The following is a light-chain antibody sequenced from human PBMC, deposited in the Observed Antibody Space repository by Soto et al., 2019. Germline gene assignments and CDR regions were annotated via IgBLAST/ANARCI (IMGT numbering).Light chain of an antibody. CDR1: QGMSTY. Sequence: DIQLTQSPSFLSASVGDTVTITCRASQGMSTYLAWYQQKPGKVPKLLIRSASTLQSGVPPRFSGGGSGTEFTLIISTHQPDDSGIYYCQQLNGYQLAFGGGTNVEIK. V-gene: IGKV1-9*01. J-gene: IGKJ4*01. CDR2: SAS. CDR3: QQLNGYQLA.